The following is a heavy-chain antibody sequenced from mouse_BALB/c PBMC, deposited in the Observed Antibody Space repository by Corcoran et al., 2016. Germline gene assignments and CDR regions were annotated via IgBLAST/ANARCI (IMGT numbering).Heavy chain of an antibody. CDR2: IDPANGNT. CDR1: GFNIKDTY. J-gene: IGHJ1*01. D-gene: IGHD4-1*02. V-gene: IGHV14-3*02. Sequence: EVQLQQSGAELVKPGASVKLSCTASGFNIKDTYMHWVKQRPEQGLEWIGRIDPANGNTKYDPKFQGKATITADTSSNTAYLQLSSLTSEDTGVYYCANWDWYFDFWGAGTTVAVSS. CDR3: ANWDWYFDF.